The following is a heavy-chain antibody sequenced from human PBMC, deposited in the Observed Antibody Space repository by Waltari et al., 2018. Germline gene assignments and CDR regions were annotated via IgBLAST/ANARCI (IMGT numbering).Heavy chain of an antibody. CDR2: INHSGST. J-gene: IGHJ3*02. Sequence: QVQLQQWGAGLLKPSETLSLTCAVNGGSFSGDYWSWIRQPPGKGLEWIGEINHSGSTNYNPSLKSRVTISVDTSKNQFSLKLSSVTAADTAVYYCAKGDYYDSSGYYYYAFDIWGQGTMVTVSS. V-gene: IGHV4-34*01. CDR1: GGSFSGDY. CDR3: AKGDYYDSSGYYYYAFDI. D-gene: IGHD3-22*01.